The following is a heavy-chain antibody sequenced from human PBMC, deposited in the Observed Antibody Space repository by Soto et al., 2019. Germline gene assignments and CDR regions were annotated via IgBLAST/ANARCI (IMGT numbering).Heavy chain of an antibody. Sequence: SETLSLTCTVSGGSISSDNYYCSWIRQHPGRGLEWIGYIYYSGSTYYNPSLKSRVTISVDTSKNQFSLKVSSMTAADTAVYYCARDHDYYGLDVWGQGTTVTVSS. CDR2: IYYSGST. J-gene: IGHJ6*02. CDR1: GGSISSDNYY. V-gene: IGHV4-31*03. CDR3: ARDHDYYGLDV.